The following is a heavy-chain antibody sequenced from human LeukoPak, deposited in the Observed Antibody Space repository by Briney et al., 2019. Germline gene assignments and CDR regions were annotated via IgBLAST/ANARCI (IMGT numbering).Heavy chain of an antibody. D-gene: IGHD3-10*01. V-gene: IGHV4-4*07. J-gene: IGHJ4*02. CDR1: GGSISSYY. CDR3: ARVPYYYGSGSFFDY. Sequence: SETLSLTCTVSGGSISSYYWSWIRQPAGKGLEWIGRIYTSGSTNYNPSLKSRVTISVDTSENQFSLKLSSVTAADTAVYYCARVPYYYGSGSFFDYWGQGTLVTVSS. CDR2: IYTSGST.